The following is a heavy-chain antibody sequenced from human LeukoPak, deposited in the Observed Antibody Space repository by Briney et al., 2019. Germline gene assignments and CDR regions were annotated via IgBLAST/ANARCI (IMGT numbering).Heavy chain of an antibody. V-gene: IGHV3-21*01. CDR2: ISTSSSYI. J-gene: IGHJ5*02. Sequence: PGGSLRLSCAASGFTFSSYSMNWVRQAPGKGLEWVSSISTSSSYIYYADSVKGRFTISRGNAKNSLYLQMNSLRVEDTAVYYCARDSDPAMAGGRFDPWGQGTLVTVSS. CDR1: GFTFSSYS. CDR3: ARDSDPAMAGGRFDP. D-gene: IGHD5-18*01.